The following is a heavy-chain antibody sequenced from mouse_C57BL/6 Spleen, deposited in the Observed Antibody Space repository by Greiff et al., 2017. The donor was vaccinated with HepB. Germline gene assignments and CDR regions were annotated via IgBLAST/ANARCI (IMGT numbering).Heavy chain of an antibody. CDR2: IDPSDSYT. CDR3: AKIYGGYPDV. J-gene: IGHJ1*03. CDR1: GYTFTSYW. V-gene: IGHV1-59*01. D-gene: IGHD2-3*01. Sequence: QVPLQQPGAELVRPGTSVKLSCKASGYTFTSYWMHWVKQRPGQGLEWIGVIDPSDSYTNYNPKFKGKATLTVDTSPSTAYMQLRSLTSEDSEVYYCAKIYGGYPDVWGTGTTVTVSS.